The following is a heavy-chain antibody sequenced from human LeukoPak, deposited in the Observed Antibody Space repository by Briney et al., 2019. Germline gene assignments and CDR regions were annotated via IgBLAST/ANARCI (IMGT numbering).Heavy chain of an antibody. CDR1: GGSISGYY. J-gene: IGHJ6*03. CDR2: IYYSGST. CDR3: ARGGVVVPAAIGSYYMDV. D-gene: IGHD2-2*01. Sequence: PSETLSFTCTVSGGSISGYYWSWIRQPPGKGLEWIGYIYYSGSTNYNPSLKSRVTISVDTSKNQFSLKLSSVTAADTAVYYCARGGVVVPAAIGSYYMDVWGKGTTVTVSS. V-gene: IGHV4-59*01.